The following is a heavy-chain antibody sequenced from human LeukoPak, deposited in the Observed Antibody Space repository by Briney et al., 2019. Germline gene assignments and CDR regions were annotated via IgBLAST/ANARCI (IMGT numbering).Heavy chain of an antibody. V-gene: IGHV4-61*01. CDR3: ARSRLYYDSSGYYDY. J-gene: IGHJ4*02. CDR1: GGSVSSGSYY. Sequence: SETLSLTCTVSGGSVSSGSYYWGWIRQPPGKGLEWIGYIYYSGSTNYNPSLKSRVTISVDTSKNQFSLKLSSVTAADTAVYYCARSRLYYDSSGYYDYWGQGTLVTVSS. D-gene: IGHD3-22*01. CDR2: IYYSGST.